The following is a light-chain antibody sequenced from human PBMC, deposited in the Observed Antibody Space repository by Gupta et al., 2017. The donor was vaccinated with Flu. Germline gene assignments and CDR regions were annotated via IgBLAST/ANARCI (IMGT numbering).Light chain of an antibody. V-gene: IGKV1-5*03. CDR3: QCQNT. Sequence: DIQMTQFPSTLSASVGDRGTITCRASQSISSLLAWYQQKPGKAPKILIYKTSSLKSGVPSRLSGSGSETEFTRTSKSMKADDSETNDCQCQNTFGQGTKMEIK. CDR2: KTS. CDR1: QSISSL. J-gene: IGKJ2*01.